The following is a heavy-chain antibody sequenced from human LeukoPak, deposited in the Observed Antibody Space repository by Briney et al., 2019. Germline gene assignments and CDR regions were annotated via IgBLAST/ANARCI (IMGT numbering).Heavy chain of an antibody. D-gene: IGHD3-22*01. Sequence: SETLSLTCTVSGGSISTSYWAWIRQPPGKGLEWIGYMFDTGSPNYNPSLKSRVTISVDTSKNQFSLEVSSVTAADTAFYYCAKYETSGYYFGYWGRGTLVTVSS. CDR2: MFDTGSP. V-gene: IGHV4-59*01. J-gene: IGHJ4*02. CDR1: GGSISTSY. CDR3: AKYETSGYYFGY.